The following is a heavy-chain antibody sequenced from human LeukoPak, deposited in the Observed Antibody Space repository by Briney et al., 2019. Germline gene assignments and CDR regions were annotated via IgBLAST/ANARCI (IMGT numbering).Heavy chain of an antibody. CDR1: GGSFSGYY. D-gene: IGHD4-17*01. CDR3: ARGRHYGDYLSRYYFDY. CDR2: INLLGRD. V-gene: IGHV4-34*01. Sequence: AETLSLTCAVYGGSFSGYYWSWIRQPPGKGLEWIGEINLLGRDNYNPSLKSRVTISVDTSKNQFSLKLSSVTAADTAVYYCARGRHYGDYLSRYYFDYWGQGTLVTASS. J-gene: IGHJ4*02.